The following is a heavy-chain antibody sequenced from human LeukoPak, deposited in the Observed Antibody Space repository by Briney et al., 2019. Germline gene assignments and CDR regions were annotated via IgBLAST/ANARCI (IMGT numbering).Heavy chain of an antibody. CDR3: AKDLRGYGDYTCTFDI. D-gene: IGHD4-17*01. CDR2: ISNDGSNK. V-gene: IGHV3-30*18. J-gene: IGHJ3*02. CDR1: GFTFSYYG. Sequence: GRSLRLSCAASGFTFSYYGMHWVRQAPGKGLEWVAIISNDGSNKNYADSVKGRFTISRDNSKNTLFLQMNSLRAEDTAVYYCAKDLRGYGDYTCTFDIWSQGTTVTISS.